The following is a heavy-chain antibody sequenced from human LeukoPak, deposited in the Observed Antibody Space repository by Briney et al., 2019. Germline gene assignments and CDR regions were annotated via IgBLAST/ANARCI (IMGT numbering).Heavy chain of an antibody. J-gene: IGHJ6*03. V-gene: IGHV1-69*05. CDR1: GGTFSSYA. CDR2: IIPIFGTA. Sequence: SVKVSCKASGGTFSSYAISWVRQAPGQGLEWMGGIIPIFGTANYAQKFQGRVTITTDESTSTAYMELSSLRSEDTAVYYCARATSLVPAAQYYYYMDVWGKGTTVTVSS. CDR3: ARATSLVPAAQYYYYMDV. D-gene: IGHD2-2*01.